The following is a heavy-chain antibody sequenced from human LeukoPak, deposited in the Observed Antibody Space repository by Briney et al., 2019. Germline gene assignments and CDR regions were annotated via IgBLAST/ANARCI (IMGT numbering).Heavy chain of an antibody. CDR2: IYHSGST. D-gene: IGHD2-15*01. J-gene: IGHJ3*02. CDR1: GGSISSSNW. V-gene: IGHV4-4*02. CDR3: ARRGVVQAFDI. Sequence: PSETLSLTCAVSGGSISSSNWWSWVRQPPGKGLEWIGEIYHSGSTNYNPSLKSRVTISVDTSKNQFSLKLSSVTAADTAVYYCARRGVVQAFDIWGQGTMVTVSS.